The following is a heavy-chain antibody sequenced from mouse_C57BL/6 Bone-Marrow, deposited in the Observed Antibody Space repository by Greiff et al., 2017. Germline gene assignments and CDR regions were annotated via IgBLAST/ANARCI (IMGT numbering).Heavy chain of an antibody. J-gene: IGHJ3*01. CDR1: GFNIKDDY. D-gene: IGHD1-1*01. Sequence: EVQLQQSGAELVRPGASVKLSCTASGFNIKDDYMHWVKQRPEQGLEWIGWIDPENGDTEYASKFQGKATITADTSSNTAYLQLSSLTSEDSAVYYCARYNYGSSAWFAYWGQGTLVTVSA. CDR3: ARYNYGSSAWFAY. CDR2: IDPENGDT. V-gene: IGHV14-4*01.